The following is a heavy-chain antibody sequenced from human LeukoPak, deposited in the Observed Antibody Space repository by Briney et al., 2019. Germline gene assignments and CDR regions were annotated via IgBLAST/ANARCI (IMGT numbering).Heavy chain of an antibody. CDR2: IDHSGST. V-gene: IGHV4-34*01. Sequence: SETLSLTCAVYGGSFSGYYWSWIRQPPGKGLEWIGEIDHSGSTNYNPSLKSRVTISVDTSKNQFSLKLSSVTAADTAVYYCARGPDRYYYDSSGYYYARPFDYWGQGTLVTVSS. CDR3: ARGPDRYYYDSSGYYYARPFDY. CDR1: GGSFSGYY. J-gene: IGHJ4*02. D-gene: IGHD3-22*01.